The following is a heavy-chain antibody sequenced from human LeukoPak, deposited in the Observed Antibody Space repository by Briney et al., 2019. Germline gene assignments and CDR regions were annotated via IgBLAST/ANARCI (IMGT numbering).Heavy chain of an antibody. CDR1: GFTFSGYG. CDR3: ARDGGDIVVVVAATPGYFDY. J-gene: IGHJ4*02. CDR2: IWYDGSNK. Sequence: GGSLRLSCAGSGFTFSGYGMHWVRQAPGKGLEWVAVIWYDGSNKYYADSVKGRFTISRDNSKNTLYLQMNSLRAEDTAVYYCARDGGDIVVVVAATPGYFDYWGQGTLVTVSS. V-gene: IGHV3-33*01. D-gene: IGHD2-15*01.